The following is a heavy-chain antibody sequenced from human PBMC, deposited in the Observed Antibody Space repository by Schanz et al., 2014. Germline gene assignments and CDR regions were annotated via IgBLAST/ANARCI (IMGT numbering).Heavy chain of an antibody. D-gene: IGHD1-26*01. V-gene: IGHV3-7*01. CDR3: ARDRVGASSYFDY. Sequence: EVQLVESGGGLLQPGGSLRLSCAASGFTFGTFWMSWVRQAPGKGLEWVANINQDGSDKSYVDSVKGRFTISRDNAKNSLYLQMNSLRAEDTAVYYCARDRVGASSYFDYWGQGTLVTVSS. J-gene: IGHJ4*02. CDR2: INQDGSDK. CDR1: GFTFGTFW.